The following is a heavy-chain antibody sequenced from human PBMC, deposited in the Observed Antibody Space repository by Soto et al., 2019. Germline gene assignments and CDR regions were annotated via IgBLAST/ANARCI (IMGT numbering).Heavy chain of an antibody. D-gene: IGHD2-15*01. CDR1: GYTLTELS. Sequence: ASVKVSCKVSGYTLTELSMHWVRQAPGKGLEWMGGFDPEDGETIYAQKFQGRVTMTEDTSTDTAYMELSSLRSEDTAVYYCATEGGRYCSGGSCYYGMDVWGQGTTVTVS. CDR3: ATEGGRYCSGGSCYYGMDV. V-gene: IGHV1-24*01. CDR2: FDPEDGET. J-gene: IGHJ6*02.